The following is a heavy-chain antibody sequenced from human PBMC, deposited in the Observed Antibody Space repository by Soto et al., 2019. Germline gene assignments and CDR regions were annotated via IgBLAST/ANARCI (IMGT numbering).Heavy chain of an antibody. V-gene: IGHV1-69*13. J-gene: IGHJ5*02. CDR1: GGTFSSYA. Sequence: SVKVSCKASGGTFSSYAISWVRQAPGQGLEWMGGIIPIFGTANYAQKFQGRVTITADESTSTAYMELSSLRSEDTAVYYCARADLGYCSSTSCYSLVSWFDPWGQGTLVTVPQ. D-gene: IGHD2-2*01. CDR3: ARADLGYCSSTSCYSLVSWFDP. CDR2: IIPIFGTA.